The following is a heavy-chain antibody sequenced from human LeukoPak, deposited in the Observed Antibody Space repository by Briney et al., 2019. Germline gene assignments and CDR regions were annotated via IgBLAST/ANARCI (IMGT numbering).Heavy chain of an antibody. D-gene: IGHD6-13*01. CDR1: GFTFSNYG. J-gene: IGHJ5*02. Sequence: QSGGSLRLSCAASGFTFSNYGMHWVRQAPGKGLEWVAFITYDGRSEHYAESVKGRFTVSRDNAKNTLYLQMNSLRAEDTAVYYCARGRQQLANWFDPWGQGTLVTVSS. CDR2: ITYDGRSE. V-gene: IGHV3-30*02. CDR3: ARGRQQLANWFDP.